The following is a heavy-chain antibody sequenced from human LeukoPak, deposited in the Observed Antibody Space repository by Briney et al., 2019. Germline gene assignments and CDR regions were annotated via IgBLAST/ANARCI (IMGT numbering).Heavy chain of an antibody. V-gene: IGHV3-23*01. CDR1: GFTFSSYA. CDR3: AKSSSGWPYSWFDP. J-gene: IGHJ5*02. D-gene: IGHD6-19*01. Sequence: PGGSLRLSCAASGFTFSSYAMSWVRQAPGKGLEWVSAISGSGGSTYYADSVKGRFTISGDNSKNTLYLQMNSLRAEDTAVYYCAKSSSGWPYSWFDPWGQGTLVTVSS. CDR2: ISGSGGST.